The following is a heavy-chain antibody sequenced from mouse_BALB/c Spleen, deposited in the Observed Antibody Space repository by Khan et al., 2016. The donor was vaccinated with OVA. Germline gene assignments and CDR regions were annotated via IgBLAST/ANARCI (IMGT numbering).Heavy chain of an antibody. J-gene: IGHJ4*01. Sequence: QVQLQQSGAELAKPGASVKMSCKASGYTFTDYYIHWVKQRPGQGLEWIGYINPSTGYTEYNQKFKDKATLTADKSSSTAYMKLSSLTSEDSAVYYCARSPPLSLGDYWGQGTSVTVSS. V-gene: IGHV1-4*01. CDR3: ARSPPLSLGDY. D-gene: IGHD3-3*01. CDR2: INPSTGYT. CDR1: GYTFTDYY.